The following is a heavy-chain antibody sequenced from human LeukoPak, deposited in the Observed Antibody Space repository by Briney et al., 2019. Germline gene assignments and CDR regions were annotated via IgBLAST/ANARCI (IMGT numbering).Heavy chain of an antibody. D-gene: IGHD3-22*01. J-gene: IGHJ3*02. CDR2: ISSSSSYI. Sequence: KTGGSLRLSCAASGFTFSSYNMNWVRQAPGKGLEWVSSISSSSSYIYYADSVKGRFTISRDNAKNSLYLQMNSLRAEDTAVYYCARVGADYYDRLSAFDIWGQGTMVTVSS. CDR1: GFTFSSYN. CDR3: ARVGADYYDRLSAFDI. V-gene: IGHV3-21*01.